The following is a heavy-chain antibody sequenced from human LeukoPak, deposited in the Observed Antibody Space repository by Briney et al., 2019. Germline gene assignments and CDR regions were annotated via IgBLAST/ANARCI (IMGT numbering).Heavy chain of an antibody. D-gene: IGHD2-15*01. V-gene: IGHV4-30-4*01. Sequence: PSETLSLTCTVSGGSISSGDYYWSWIRQPPGKGLEWIGYIYYSGSTYYNPSLKSRVTISVDTSKSQFSLKLSSVTAADTAVYYCARGGKAAVRFDLWGRGTLVTVSS. CDR3: ARGGKAAVRFDL. J-gene: IGHJ2*01. CDR1: GGSISSGDYY. CDR2: IYYSGST.